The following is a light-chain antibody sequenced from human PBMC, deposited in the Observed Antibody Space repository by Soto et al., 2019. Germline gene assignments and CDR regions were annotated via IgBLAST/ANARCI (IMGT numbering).Light chain of an antibody. Sequence: EIVLTQSPGTLSLSPGERATLSCRASQSVSRNYLAWYQQKPGQAPRLLIYGASNRATGIPDRFSGSGSGTDFTLTISRLEPEDFAVFFCQHYDSPPPTFGQGTKVEIK. CDR1: QSVSRNY. CDR3: QHYDSPPPT. CDR2: GAS. J-gene: IGKJ1*01. V-gene: IGKV3-20*01.